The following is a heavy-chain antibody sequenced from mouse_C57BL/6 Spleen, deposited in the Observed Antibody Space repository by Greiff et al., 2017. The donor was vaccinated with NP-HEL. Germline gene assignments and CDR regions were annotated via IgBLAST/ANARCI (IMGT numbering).Heavy chain of an antibody. D-gene: IGHD2-3*01. Sequence: VQLQQSGPELVKPGASVKISCKASGYTFTDYYMNWVKQSHGKSLEWIGDINPNNGGTSYNQKFKGKATLTVDKSSSTAYMELRSLTSEDSAVYYCARKGFYDGYSHWYFDVWGTGTTVTVSS. J-gene: IGHJ1*03. CDR3: ARKGFYDGYSHWYFDV. CDR1: GYTFTDYY. CDR2: INPNNGGT. V-gene: IGHV1-26*01.